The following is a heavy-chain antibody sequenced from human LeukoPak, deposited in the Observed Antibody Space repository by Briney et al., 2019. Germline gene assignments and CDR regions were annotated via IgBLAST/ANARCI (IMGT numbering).Heavy chain of an antibody. D-gene: IGHD5-18*01. J-gene: IGHJ4*02. CDR1: GFTFSSYA. CDR3: ERKHWIQLWYETPPDY. Sequence: GGSLRLSCAASGFTFSSYAMHWVRQAPGKGLEWVAVISYDGSNKYYADSVKGRFTISRDNSKNTLYLQMNSLRAEDTAVYYCERKHWIQLWYETPPDYWGQGTLVTVS. CDR2: ISYDGSNK. V-gene: IGHV3-30-3*01.